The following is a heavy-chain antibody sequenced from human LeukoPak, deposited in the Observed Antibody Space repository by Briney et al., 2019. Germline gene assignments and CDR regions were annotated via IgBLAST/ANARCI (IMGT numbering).Heavy chain of an antibody. CDR2: ITQIESI. V-gene: IGHV4-34*01. Sequence: SETLSLTCAVYGGSFSDYYWTWIRQPPGKGLEWIGEITQIESINYNPSLASRVTISVDTSKNQFSLKLSSVTAADTAVYYCARDRGEYDILTAYSSYFFDYWGQGTLVTVSS. CDR3: ARDRGEYDILTAYSSYFFDY. J-gene: IGHJ4*02. D-gene: IGHD3-9*01. CDR1: GGSFSDYY.